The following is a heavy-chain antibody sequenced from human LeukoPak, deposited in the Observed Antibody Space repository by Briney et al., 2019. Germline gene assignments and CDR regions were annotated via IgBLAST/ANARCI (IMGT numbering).Heavy chain of an antibody. CDR2: INHSGST. J-gene: IGHJ5*02. V-gene: IGHV4-34*01. Sequence: PSETLSLTCAVYGGSFSGYYWSWIRQPPGKGLEWIGEINHSGSTNYNPSLKSRVTISVDTSKNQFSLKLSSVTAADTAVYYCARDPGIVATITLNWFDPWGQGTLVTVSS. CDR1: GGSFSGYY. CDR3: ARDPGIVATITLNWFDP. D-gene: IGHD5-12*01.